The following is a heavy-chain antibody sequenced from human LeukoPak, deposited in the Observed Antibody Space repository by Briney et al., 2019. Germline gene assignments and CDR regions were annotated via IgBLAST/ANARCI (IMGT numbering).Heavy chain of an antibody. CDR1: GFTFSSYA. D-gene: IGHD2-2*01. CDR3: ASAPLYQLLGDAFDI. CDR2: ISGSGGST. J-gene: IGHJ3*02. Sequence: GGSLRLSCAASGFTFSSYAMSWVRQAPGKGLEWVSAISGSGGSTYYADSVKGRFTISRDNSKNTLYLQMNSLRAEDTAVCYCASAPLYQLLGDAFDIWGQGTMVTVSS. V-gene: IGHV3-23*01.